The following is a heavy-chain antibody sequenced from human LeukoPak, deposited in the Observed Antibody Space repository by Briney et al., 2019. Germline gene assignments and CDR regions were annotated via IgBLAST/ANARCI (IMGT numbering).Heavy chain of an antibody. Sequence: PSETLSLTCTVSGGSISTYYWSWIRQLPGKGLEWIGYVYYSGNTNYNPSLKSRVTVSVDTSKNQFSLKLTSVTAADTAVYYCARVGRGHFDYWGQGTLVTVSS. CDR3: ARVGRGHFDY. J-gene: IGHJ4*02. CDR2: VYYSGNT. CDR1: GGSISTYY. V-gene: IGHV4-59*01.